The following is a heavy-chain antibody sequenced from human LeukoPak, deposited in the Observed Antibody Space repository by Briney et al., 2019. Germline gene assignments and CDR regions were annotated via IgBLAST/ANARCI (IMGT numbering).Heavy chain of an antibody. J-gene: IGHJ4*02. D-gene: IGHD5-18*01. CDR3: ARAERQQYSYGYGY. CDR1: GGSISSYY. V-gene: IGHV4-59*01. CDR2: IYYSGST. Sequence: TSETLSLTCTVSGGSISSYYWSWIRQPPGKGLEWIGYIYYSGSTNYNPSLKSRVTISVDTSKNQFSLKLSSVTAADTAVYYCARAERQQYSYGYGYWGQGTLVTVSS.